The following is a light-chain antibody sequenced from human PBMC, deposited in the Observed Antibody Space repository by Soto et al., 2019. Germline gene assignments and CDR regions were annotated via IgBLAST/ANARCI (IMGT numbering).Light chain of an antibody. CDR2: DAS. J-gene: IGKJ1*01. CDR3: QQYHAYTWT. CDR1: QNINKW. V-gene: IGKV1-5*01. Sequence: DIQMTQSPSTVSASIGDRVSITCRASQNINKWLAWYQQKPGKAPKLLMYDASNLESGVSSRLSGSGSGTEFTLTISSLQPDDFATYYCQQYHAYTWTFGQGTKVEV.